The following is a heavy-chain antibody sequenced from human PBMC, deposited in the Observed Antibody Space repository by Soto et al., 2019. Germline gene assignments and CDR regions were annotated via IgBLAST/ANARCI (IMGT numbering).Heavy chain of an antibody. D-gene: IGHD3-3*02. CDR2: ISGSGTII. J-gene: IGHJ3*01. CDR3: ASHWHLWIDLYRSDAFEH. CDR1: GFTFSSYE. Sequence: GGSLRLSCAASGFTFSSYEMNWVRQAPGKGLEWLSYISGSGTIILYADSVKGRFTISRDNAKNSLYLQMNSLRVEDTAVYYCASHWHLWIDLYRSDAFEHWAPGTMVKVSS. V-gene: IGHV3-48*03.